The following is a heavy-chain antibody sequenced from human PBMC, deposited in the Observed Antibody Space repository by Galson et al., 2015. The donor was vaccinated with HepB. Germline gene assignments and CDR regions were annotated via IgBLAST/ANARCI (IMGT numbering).Heavy chain of an antibody. CDR2: IHYSGST. CDR1: GGSISSSSYY. J-gene: IGHJ4*02. Sequence: SATLSLTCTVSGGSISSSSYYWGWIRQPPGKGLEWIGSIHYSGSTYYNPSLKSRVTISVDTSKNQFSLKLSSVTAADTAVYYCARVDLTGDSALDFWGQGTLVTVSS. CDR3: ARVDLTGDSALDF. D-gene: IGHD7-27*01. V-gene: IGHV4-39*07.